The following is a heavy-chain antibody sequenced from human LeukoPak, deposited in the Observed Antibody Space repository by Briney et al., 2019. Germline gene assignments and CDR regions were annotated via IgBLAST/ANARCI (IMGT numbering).Heavy chain of an antibody. CDR1: GFTFNNYA. CDR3: ARDLTMVRGGVDAFDI. Sequence: GRSLRLSCAASGFTFNNYAMNWVRQAPGKGLEWVAGISYDTNNKYYPDSVKGRFTISRDNPKNTLYLQMNSLRVEDTAVYYCARDLTMVRGGVDAFDIWGQGTMVTVSS. D-gene: IGHD3-10*01. V-gene: IGHV3-30*04. CDR2: ISYDTNNK. J-gene: IGHJ3*02.